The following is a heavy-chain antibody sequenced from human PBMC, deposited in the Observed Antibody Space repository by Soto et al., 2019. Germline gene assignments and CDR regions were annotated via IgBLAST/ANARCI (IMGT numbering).Heavy chain of an antibody. CDR2: ITFTGVST. Sequence: SGGSLRLSCAASEFSFDDYAMIWVRQAPGKGLEWVSSITFTGVSTYYAAPVKGRFTISRDDSKNTLYLQMNSLKTEDTAVYYCTTVWYYFDSSGFPPLDYWGQGTLVTVSS. CDR1: EFSFDDYA. J-gene: IGHJ4*02. CDR3: TTVWYYFDSSGFPPLDY. D-gene: IGHD3-22*01. V-gene: IGHV3-23*01.